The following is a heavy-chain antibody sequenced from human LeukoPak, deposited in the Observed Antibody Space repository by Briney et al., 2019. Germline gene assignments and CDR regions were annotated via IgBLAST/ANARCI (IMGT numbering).Heavy chain of an antibody. V-gene: IGHV3-15*07. CDR3: IRYGYNLAEYYQH. CDR1: GFIFSNAW. J-gene: IGHJ1*01. D-gene: IGHD5-24*01. CDR2: IKSKTDGGTT. Sequence: GGSLRLSCAASGFIFSNAWMNWVRQAPGKGLEWVGHIKSKTDGGTTDYAAPVKGRFTISRDDSKNTLHLQMNSLKTEDTAVYYCIRYGYNLAEYYQHWGQGTLVTVSS.